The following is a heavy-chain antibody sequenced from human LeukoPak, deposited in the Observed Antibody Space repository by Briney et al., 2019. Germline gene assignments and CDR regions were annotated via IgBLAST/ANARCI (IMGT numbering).Heavy chain of an antibody. D-gene: IGHD1-1*01. CDR2: ISSGSDYI. CDR3: ATDSPETAAFDY. Sequence: PGGSLRLSCVASGFTYRRYSMKWIRQAPGQGLEWVSTISSGSDYIYHADSVRGRFTISRDNAKNSLYLQMDSLRAEDTAVYYCATDSPETAAFDYWGQGTLVTVSS. CDR1: GFTYRRYS. J-gene: IGHJ4*02. V-gene: IGHV3-21*01.